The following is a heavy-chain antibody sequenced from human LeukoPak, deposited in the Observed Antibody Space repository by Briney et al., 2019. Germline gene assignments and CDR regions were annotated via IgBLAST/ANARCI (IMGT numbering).Heavy chain of an antibody. J-gene: IGHJ4*02. CDR3: AREGRGSSFDY. Sequence: GASVKVSCKASGYTFTSYGISWVRQAPGQGLEWMGWISAYNGNTNYAQKFQGWVTMTRDTSISTAYMELSRLRSDDTAVYYCAREGRGSSFDYWGQGTLVTVSS. D-gene: IGHD2-15*01. CDR1: GYTFTSYG. CDR2: ISAYNGNT. V-gene: IGHV1-18*01.